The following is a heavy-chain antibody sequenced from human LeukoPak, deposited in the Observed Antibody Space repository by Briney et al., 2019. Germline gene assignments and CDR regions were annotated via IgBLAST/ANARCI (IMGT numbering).Heavy chain of an antibody. CDR2: ISSSSSTI. Sequence: GGSLRLSCAASGFTFSSYSMNWVRQAPGKGLEWVSYISSSSSTIYYTDSVKGRFTISRDNAKNSLYLQMNRLRDEDTAVYYCARDRRWGQGTLVTVSS. CDR3: ARDRR. J-gene: IGHJ4*02. V-gene: IGHV3-48*02. CDR1: GFTFSSYS.